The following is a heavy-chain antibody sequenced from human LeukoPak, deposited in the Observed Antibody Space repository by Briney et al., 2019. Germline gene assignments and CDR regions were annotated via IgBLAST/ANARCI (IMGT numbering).Heavy chain of an antibody. J-gene: IGHJ3*02. D-gene: IGHD2-2*01. Sequence: GGSLRLSCAASGITVSSNYMSWVRQAPGKGLEWGSVIYSGGSTYYADSVKGRFTISRDNSKNTLYLQMNSLRAEDTAVYYCASRGCSSTSCYFGAFDIWGQGTMVTVSS. CDR1: GITVSSNY. CDR2: IYSGGST. CDR3: ASRGCSSTSCYFGAFDI. V-gene: IGHV3-53*01.